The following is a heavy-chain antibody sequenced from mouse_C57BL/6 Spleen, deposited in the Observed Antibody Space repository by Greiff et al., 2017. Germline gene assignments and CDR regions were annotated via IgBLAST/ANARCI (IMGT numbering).Heavy chain of an antibody. CDR2: IYPRDGST. D-gene: IGHD1-1*01. Sequence: QVQLQQSDAELVKPGASVKISCKVSGYTFTDHTIHWMQQRPEQGLEWIGYIYPRDGSTKYHEKFKGRATLPADKSSSTAYMQPSSLTSEDAAVYFCARRGAVVAGFDYWGQGTTLTVSS. V-gene: IGHV1-78*01. CDR3: ARRGAVVAGFDY. CDR1: GYTFTDHT. J-gene: IGHJ2*01.